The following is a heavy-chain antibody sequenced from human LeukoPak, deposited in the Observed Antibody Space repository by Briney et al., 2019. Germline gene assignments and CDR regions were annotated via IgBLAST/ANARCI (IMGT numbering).Heavy chain of an antibody. Sequence: PGGSLRLSCAASGFTFGSYWMHWVRQAPGKGLVWVSRINTDGSSTSYADSVKGRFTISRDNAKNTLYLQMNSLRAEDTAVYYCARDRYYYDSSGCVDYWGQGTLVTVSS. CDR2: INTDGSST. CDR3: ARDRYYYDSSGCVDY. D-gene: IGHD3-22*01. CDR1: GFTFGSYW. V-gene: IGHV3-74*01. J-gene: IGHJ4*02.